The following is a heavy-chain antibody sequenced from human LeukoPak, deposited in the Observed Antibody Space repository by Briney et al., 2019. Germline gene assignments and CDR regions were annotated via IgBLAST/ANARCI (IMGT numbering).Heavy chain of an antibody. Sequence: SETLSLTCTVSGGSISSSSYYWGWIRQPPGKGLEWIGSIYYSGSTYYNPSLKSRVTISVDTSKNQFSLKLSSVTAADTAVYYCARHLYSYGYRTYYYYYMDVWGKGTTVTVSS. V-gene: IGHV4-39*01. D-gene: IGHD5-18*01. CDR3: ARHLYSYGYRTYYYYYMDV. CDR2: IYYSGST. CDR1: GGSISSSSYY. J-gene: IGHJ6*03.